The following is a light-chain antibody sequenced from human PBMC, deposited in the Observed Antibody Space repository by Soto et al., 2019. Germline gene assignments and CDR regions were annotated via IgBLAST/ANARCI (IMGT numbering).Light chain of an antibody. J-gene: IGLJ2*01. CDR2: EVS. Sequence: QSALTQPPSASGSPGQSVTISCTGTSSDVGGYNYVSWYQQHPGKAPKLMIYEVSKRPSGVPDRFSGSKSGNTASLTVSGLQADDEADDYCSSYAGSNNVVFGGGTKLTVL. CDR1: SSDVGGYNY. CDR3: SSYAGSNNVV. V-gene: IGLV2-8*01.